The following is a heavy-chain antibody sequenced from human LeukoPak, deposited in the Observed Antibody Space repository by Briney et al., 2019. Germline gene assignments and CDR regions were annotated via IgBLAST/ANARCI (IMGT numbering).Heavy chain of an antibody. CDR1: GFTFSIYA. D-gene: IGHD3-22*01. Sequence: PGGSLRLSCAASGFTFSIYAMSWVRQAPGKGLEWVSAISGSGGSTYYADSVKGRFTISRDNSKNTLYLQMDSLRAEDTAVYYCAKDSVITLNWFDPWGQGTLVTVSS. V-gene: IGHV3-23*01. J-gene: IGHJ5*02. CDR3: AKDSVITLNWFDP. CDR2: ISGSGGST.